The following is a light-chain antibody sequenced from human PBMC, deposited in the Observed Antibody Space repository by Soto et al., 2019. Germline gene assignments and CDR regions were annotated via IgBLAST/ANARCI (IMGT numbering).Light chain of an antibody. J-gene: IGKJ1*01. CDR2: AAS. Sequence: AIRMTQYPSSLSASTGDRVTITCRASQGISSYLAWYKQKPGKAPKLLIYAASTLQSGVPSRFSGSGSGTDFTLTISCLKSEDFATYYCQQYYSYHTFGQGTKVDIK. V-gene: IGKV1-8*01. CDR3: QQYYSYHT. CDR1: QGISSY.